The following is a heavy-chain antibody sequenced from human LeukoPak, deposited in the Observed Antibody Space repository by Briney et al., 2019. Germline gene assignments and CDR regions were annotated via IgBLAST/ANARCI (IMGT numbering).Heavy chain of an antibody. CDR1: GFTFSSYW. CDR3: ARGGGLDV. D-gene: IGHD3-16*01. Sequence: GGSLRLSCAASGFTFSSYWMNWARQAPGKGLEWVASINHNGNVNYYGDSVKGRFTISRDNAKNSLYLQMSNLRAEDTAVYFCARGGGLDVWGQGATVTVSS. CDR2: INHNGNVN. J-gene: IGHJ6*02. V-gene: IGHV3-7*03.